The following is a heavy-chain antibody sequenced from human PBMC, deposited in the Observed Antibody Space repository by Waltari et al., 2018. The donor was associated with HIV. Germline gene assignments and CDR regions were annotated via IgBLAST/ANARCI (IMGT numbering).Heavy chain of an antibody. D-gene: IGHD3-16*02. CDR1: GGSISSYY. J-gene: IGHJ4*02. V-gene: IGHV4-4*07. CDR2: INTSGNT. Sequence: QVQLQESGPGLVKPSETLSLTCTVSGGSISSYYWSWIRQPAGKGLEWIGRINTSGNTNYNPSPKGPVTMSVDTSKNQFSLKLSSVAAADTAVYYCAGTYYDYVWGSYRPPPFDYWGQGTLVTVSS. CDR3: AGTYYDYVWGSYRPPPFDY.